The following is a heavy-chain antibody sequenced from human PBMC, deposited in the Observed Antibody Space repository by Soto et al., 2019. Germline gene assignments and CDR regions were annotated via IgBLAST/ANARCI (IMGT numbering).Heavy chain of an antibody. D-gene: IGHD2-2*01. CDR1: GGTFSSYA. Sequence: ASVKVSCKASGGTFSSYAISWVRQAPGQGLEWMGGIIPIFGTANYAQKFQGRVTITADESTSTAYMELSSLRSEDTAVYYCARGVEYQLLYFDYWGQGTLVTVSS. CDR3: ARGVEYQLLYFDY. J-gene: IGHJ4*02. V-gene: IGHV1-69*13. CDR2: IIPIFGTA.